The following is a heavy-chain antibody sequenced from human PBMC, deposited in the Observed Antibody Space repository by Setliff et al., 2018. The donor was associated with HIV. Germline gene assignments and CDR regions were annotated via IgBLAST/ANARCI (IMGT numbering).Heavy chain of an antibody. J-gene: IGHJ4*02. Sequence: LSLTCTVSGGSISSYYWSWIRQSPGKGLEWLGYIYYSGSTNYNPSLKSRVTMSVDTSKNQFSLKLGSVTAADTAVYYCASGYQYDSSGYYYVTPIDYWGQGTLVTVSS. CDR2: IYYSGST. D-gene: IGHD3-22*01. CDR1: GGSISSYY. CDR3: ASGYQYDSSGYYYVTPIDY. V-gene: IGHV4-59*08.